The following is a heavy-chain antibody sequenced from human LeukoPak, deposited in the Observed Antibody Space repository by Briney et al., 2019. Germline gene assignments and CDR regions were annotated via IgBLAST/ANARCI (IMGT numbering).Heavy chain of an antibody. CDR1: GFTFSSYA. D-gene: IGHD3-22*01. V-gene: IGHV3-23*01. CDR3: AKRKNDRKSALLDY. J-gene: IGHJ4*02. CDR2: ISGSGGST. Sequence: GGSLRLSCAASGFTFSSYAMSWVRQAPGKGLEWVSAISGSGGSTHYADSVKGRFTISRDNSKNTLYLQMNSLRAEDTAVYYCAKRKNDRKSALLDYWGQGTQVTVSS.